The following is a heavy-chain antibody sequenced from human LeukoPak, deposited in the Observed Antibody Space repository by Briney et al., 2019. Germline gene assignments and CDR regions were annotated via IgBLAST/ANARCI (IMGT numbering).Heavy chain of an antibody. Sequence: GASVKVSCKVSGYILTELSMHWVRQAPGKGLEWMGGFDPEDGETIYAQKFQGRVTMTEDTSTDTAYMELSSLRSEDTAVYYCATSSNYGDYEAFDYWGQGTLVTVSS. CDR1: GYILTELS. D-gene: IGHD4-17*01. V-gene: IGHV1-24*01. CDR2: FDPEDGET. J-gene: IGHJ4*02. CDR3: ATSSNYGDYEAFDY.